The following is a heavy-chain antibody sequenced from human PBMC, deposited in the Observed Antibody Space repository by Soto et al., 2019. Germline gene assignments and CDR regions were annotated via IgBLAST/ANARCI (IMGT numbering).Heavy chain of an antibody. CDR2: ISSSGSTI. Sequence: AASGFTFSDYYMSWIRQAPGKGLEWVSYISSSGSTIYYADSVKGRFTISRDNAKNSLYLQMNSPRAEDTAVYYCARERTTVAFDIWGQGTMVTVSS. J-gene: IGHJ3*02. CDR1: GFTFSDYY. V-gene: IGHV3-11*01. CDR3: ARERTTVAFDI. D-gene: IGHD4-17*01.